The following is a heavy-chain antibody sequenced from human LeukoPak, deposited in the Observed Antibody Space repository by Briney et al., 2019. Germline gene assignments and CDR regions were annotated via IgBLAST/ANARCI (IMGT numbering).Heavy chain of an antibody. V-gene: IGHV4-59*12. Sequence: SETLSLTCTVSGGSISSYYWSWIRQPPGKGLEWIGSIYYSGSTYYNPSLKSRVTISVDTSKNQFSLKLSSVTAADTAVYYCARASRHDYGVDYWGQGTLVTVSS. CDR3: ARASRHDYGVDY. J-gene: IGHJ4*02. CDR2: IYYSGST. D-gene: IGHD4-17*01. CDR1: GGSISSYY.